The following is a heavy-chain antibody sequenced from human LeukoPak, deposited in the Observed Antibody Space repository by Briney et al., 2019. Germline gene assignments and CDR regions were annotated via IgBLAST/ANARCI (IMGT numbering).Heavy chain of an antibody. Sequence: GGSLRLSCATSGFTFGTYAMSWVRQGPGKGLEWVARISNAAGTTNYADSVRGRFTTSRDNSQNTLYLQMSSLRVEDTAEYYCAKDGLRGYDFDSWGQGTLVIVSS. V-gene: IGHV3-23*01. J-gene: IGHJ5*01. CDR3: AKDGLRGYDFDS. CDR2: ISNAAGTT. D-gene: IGHD5-12*01. CDR1: GFTFGTYA.